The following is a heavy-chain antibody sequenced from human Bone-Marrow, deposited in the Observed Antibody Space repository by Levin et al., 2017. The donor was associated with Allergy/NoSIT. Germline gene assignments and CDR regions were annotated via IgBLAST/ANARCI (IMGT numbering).Heavy chain of an antibody. D-gene: IGHD2-21*01. CDR2: IDRSGDST. V-gene: IGHV3-23*05. CDR1: GFRFSGYD. Sequence: GESLKISCAASGFRFSGYDMSWVRQAPGKGLEWVSGIDRSGDSTNYADSVKGRFSIYRDNSKDTLYLQMNSLRVEDTAVYYCARDWVVITYPTFDRWGQGTLVTVSS. J-gene: IGHJ4*02. CDR3: ARDWVVITYPTFDR.